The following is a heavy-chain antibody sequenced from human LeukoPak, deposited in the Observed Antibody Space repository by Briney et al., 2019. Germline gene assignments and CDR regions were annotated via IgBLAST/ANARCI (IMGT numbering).Heavy chain of an antibody. CDR2: ISYDGSNK. CDR1: GFTFSSYP. J-gene: IGHJ5*02. D-gene: IGHD1-26*01. V-gene: IGHV3-30-3*01. CDR3: ARELGWELPNYGNWFDP. Sequence: PGGSLRLPCAASGFTFSSYPMHWVRQAPGKGLYWVALISYDGSNKYYTDSEKGRFTISRDNSKNTLYLQMNSLRAEDTAVYYCARELGWELPNYGNWFDPWGQGALVTVSS.